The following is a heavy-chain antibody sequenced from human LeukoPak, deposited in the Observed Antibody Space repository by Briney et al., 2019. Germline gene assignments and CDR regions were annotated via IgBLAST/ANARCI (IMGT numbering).Heavy chain of an antibody. CDR1: GFTASSNY. CDR2: VYSGGST. J-gene: IGHJ4*02. V-gene: IGHV3-53*01. Sequence: GGSLRLSCAASGFTASSNYMSWVRQAPGKGLEWVSVVYSGGSTYYADSVKGRFTISRDNSKNTLYLQMNSLRAEDTAVYYCAKGDDLELDYWGQGTLVTVSS. CDR3: AKGDDLELDY. D-gene: IGHD3/OR15-3a*01.